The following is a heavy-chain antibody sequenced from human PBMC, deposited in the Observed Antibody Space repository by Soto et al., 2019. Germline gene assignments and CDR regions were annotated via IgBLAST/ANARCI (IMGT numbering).Heavy chain of an antibody. J-gene: IGHJ6*02. CDR1: GGYISSGDYY. CDR2: IYYSGST. D-gene: IGHD3-9*01. Sequence: SETLSLTCTVSGGYISSGDYYWSWVRQHPGKGLEWIGYIYYSGSTYYNPSLKSRVTISVDTSKNQFSLKLNSVTAADTAVYYCARDPRRSMDWPKPHYYYGMDVWGQGTTVTVSS. V-gene: IGHV4-31*03. CDR3: ARDPRRSMDWPKPHYYYGMDV.